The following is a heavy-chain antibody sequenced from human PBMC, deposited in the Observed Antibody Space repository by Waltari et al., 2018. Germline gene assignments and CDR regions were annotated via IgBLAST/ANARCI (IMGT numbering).Heavy chain of an antibody. J-gene: IGHJ4*02. CDR3: ARLNSGSFDY. V-gene: IGHV4-38-2*01. CDR1: GYSISSGYH. Sequence: QVQLQESGPGLVKPSETLSLTSAVPGYSISSGYHWGWIRQPPGKGLEWIGSIYHSGSTYYNPSLKSRVTISVDTSKNQFSLKLSSVTAADTAVYYCARLNSGSFDYWGQGTLVTVSS. CDR2: IYHSGST. D-gene: IGHD5-12*01.